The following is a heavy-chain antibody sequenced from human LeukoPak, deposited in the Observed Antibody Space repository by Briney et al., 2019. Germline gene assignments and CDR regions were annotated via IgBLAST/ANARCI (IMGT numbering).Heavy chain of an antibody. D-gene: IGHD6-13*01. J-gene: IGHJ4*02. CDR3: ARRAAGDFDY. V-gene: IGHV4-59*08. CDR2: IYYSGST. CDR1: GGSISSYY. Sequence: SETLSLTCTVAGGSISSYYWSWIRQPPGKGLEWIGYIYYSGSTNYNPSLKSRVTISVDTSKNQFSLKLSSVTAADTAVYYCARRAAGDFDYWGQGTLVTVSS.